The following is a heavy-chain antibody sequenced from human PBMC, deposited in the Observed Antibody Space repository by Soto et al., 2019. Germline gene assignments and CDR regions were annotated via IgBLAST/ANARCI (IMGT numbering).Heavy chain of an antibody. V-gene: IGHV3-66*01. CDR1: GFTVSHNC. CDR2: IYSGGST. D-gene: IGHD3-16*01. Sequence: EEQLVESGGDLVQPGGSLRLSCAASGFTVSHNCMSWVRQAPGKGLEWVSLIYSGGSTYYADSVKGRFTISRDSSKNTLYLQMNSLRAEDTAMYYCAAYSHKGYWGQGTLVTVSS. J-gene: IGHJ4*02. CDR3: AAYSHKGY.